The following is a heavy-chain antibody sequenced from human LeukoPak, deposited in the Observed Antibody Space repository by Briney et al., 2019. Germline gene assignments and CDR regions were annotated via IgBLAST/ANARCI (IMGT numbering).Heavy chain of an antibody. CDR1: GFTVSSNY. CDR3: AREHYGDYYFDY. Sequence: GGSLRLSCAASGFTVSSNYMSWVRQAPGKGLEWVSVIYSGGSTYYADSVKGRFTISRDNSKNTLYPQMNSLRAEDTAVYYCAREHYGDYYFDYWGQGTLVTVSS. J-gene: IGHJ4*02. CDR2: IYSGGST. V-gene: IGHV3-53*01. D-gene: IGHD4-17*01.